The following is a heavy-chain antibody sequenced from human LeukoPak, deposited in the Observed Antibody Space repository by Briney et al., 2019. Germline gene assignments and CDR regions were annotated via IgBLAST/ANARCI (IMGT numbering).Heavy chain of an antibody. Sequence: GGSLRLSCVASGFTLSSYAMSWVRQAPGKGLQWVSSLGISGGYTWYAGSVKGRFTISRDSSKNTLYLQMNSLGAEDTAVYYCARATVTTLAYYYYMDVWGKGTTVTISS. CDR1: GFTLSSYA. CDR3: ARATVTTLAYYYYMDV. V-gene: IGHV3-23*01. D-gene: IGHD4-17*01. J-gene: IGHJ6*03. CDR2: LGISGGYT.